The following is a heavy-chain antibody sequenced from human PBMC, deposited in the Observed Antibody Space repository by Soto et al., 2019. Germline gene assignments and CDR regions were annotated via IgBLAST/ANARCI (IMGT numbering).Heavy chain of an antibody. V-gene: IGHV3-33*01. Sequence: QVQLVESGGGVVQPGRSLRLSCATSGFTFSSYGMHWVRQGPGKGLEWVAVIWYDGSNKYYGDSVKGRFTISRDNSKNTLYLQMNSLRAEDTAVYYCARDRPNSGFDYWGQGTLVTVSS. CDR2: IWYDGSNK. J-gene: IGHJ4*02. CDR1: GFTFSSYG. D-gene: IGHD7-27*01. CDR3: ARDRPNSGFDY.